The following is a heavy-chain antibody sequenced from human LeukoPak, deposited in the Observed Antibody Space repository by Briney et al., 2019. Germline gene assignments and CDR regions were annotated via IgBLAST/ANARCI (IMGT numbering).Heavy chain of an antibody. V-gene: IGHV3-30*04. CDR3: ARGNSPTYYYDSSGPTDI. CDR1: GFTFTGHS. Sequence: GGSLRLSCVASGFTFTGHSMHWVRQAPGKGLEWVAVAAHDEKTIFYADSLKGRFTVSRDNSKNTVYLQMNSLRDEDTAVYYCARGNSPTYYYDSSGPTDIWGQGTMVTVSS. D-gene: IGHD3-22*01. J-gene: IGHJ3*02. CDR2: AAHDEKTI.